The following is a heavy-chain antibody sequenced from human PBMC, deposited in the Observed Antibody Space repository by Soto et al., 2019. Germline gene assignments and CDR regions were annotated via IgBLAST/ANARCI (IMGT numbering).Heavy chain of an antibody. V-gene: IGHV1-69*10. CDR1: GGTFSRYA. Sequence: ASVQVSCKASGGTFSRYAISWVRQPPGKGLEWMGWIIPILGIANYAQKFQGRGTITADKATSTDYMELSSMRSEDTAVYYCARGGRGSSGYYYFDYWGQGTLVTVSS. CDR3: ARGGRGSSGYYYFDY. CDR2: IIPILGIA. D-gene: IGHD3-22*01. J-gene: IGHJ4*02.